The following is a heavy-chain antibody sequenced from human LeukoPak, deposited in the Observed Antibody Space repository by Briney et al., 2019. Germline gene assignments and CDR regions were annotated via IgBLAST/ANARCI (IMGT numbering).Heavy chain of an antibody. V-gene: IGHV4-38-2*01. D-gene: IGHD5-12*01. Sequence: PSETLSLTCAVSGYSISSGYYWGWIRQPPGKGLEWIGSIYHSGSTYYNPSLKSRVTISVDTSKNQFSLKLSSVTAADTAVYYCARAGSGCDFHYWGQGTLVTVSS. CDR3: ARAGSGCDFHY. CDR2: IYHSGST. CDR1: GYSISSGYY. J-gene: IGHJ4*02.